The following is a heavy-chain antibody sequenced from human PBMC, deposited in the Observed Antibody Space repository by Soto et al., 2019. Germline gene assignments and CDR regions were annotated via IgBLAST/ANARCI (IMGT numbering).Heavy chain of an antibody. CDR3: ARSIAVAGPREGNWFDP. J-gene: IGHJ5*02. D-gene: IGHD6-19*01. V-gene: IGHV4-30-4*01. Sequence: PSETLSLTCTVSGGSISSGDYYWSWIRQPPGKGLEWIGYIYYSGSTYYNPSLKSQVTISVDTSKNQFSLKLSSVTAADTAVYYCARSIAVAGPREGNWFDPWGQGTLVTVS. CDR1: GGSISSGDYY. CDR2: IYYSGST.